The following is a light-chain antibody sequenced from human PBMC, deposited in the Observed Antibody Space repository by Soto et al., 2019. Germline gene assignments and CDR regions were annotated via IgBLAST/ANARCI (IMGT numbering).Light chain of an antibody. Sequence: IQMTQSPSTLSASVGARVTITSRASESISSWLAWYQQKPGKAPKLLIYKASSLESGVPSRFSGSGSGTEFTLTISSLQPDDFATYYCQQYNSSPWTLGQGTKVEIK. V-gene: IGKV1-5*03. J-gene: IGKJ1*01. CDR1: ESISSW. CDR3: QQYNSSPWT. CDR2: KAS.